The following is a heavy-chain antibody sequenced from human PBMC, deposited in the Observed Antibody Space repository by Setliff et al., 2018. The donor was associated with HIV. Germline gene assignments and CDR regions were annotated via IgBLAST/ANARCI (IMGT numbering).Heavy chain of an antibody. V-gene: IGHV3-48*04. CDR2: IGSSNHGI. Sequence: GGSLRLSCAASGFNFRSYGMTWVRQAPGKGLDWVAHIGSSNHGIHYTASVQGRFTISRDNPKNSLYLQMTSLRAEDTAVYYCARDDSNGNTDAFDIWGQGTTVTVSS. J-gene: IGHJ3*02. D-gene: IGHD5-18*01. CDR1: GFNFRSYG. CDR3: ARDDSNGNTDAFDI.